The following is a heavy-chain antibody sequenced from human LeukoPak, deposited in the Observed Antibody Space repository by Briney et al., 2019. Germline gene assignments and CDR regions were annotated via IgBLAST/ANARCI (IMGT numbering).Heavy chain of an antibody. D-gene: IGHD6-19*01. Sequence: GVSLRLSCAASGFTFDDYAMHWVRQAPGKGLEWVSLISWDGGSTYYADSVKGRFTITRDNSKNSLYLQMNSLRSEDTALYYCGKDLHGEQWLPTGYYFVYWGQGTLVTVSS. CDR3: GKDLHGEQWLPTGYYFVY. J-gene: IGHJ4*02. CDR1: GFTFDDYA. V-gene: IGHV3-43D*04. CDR2: ISWDGGST.